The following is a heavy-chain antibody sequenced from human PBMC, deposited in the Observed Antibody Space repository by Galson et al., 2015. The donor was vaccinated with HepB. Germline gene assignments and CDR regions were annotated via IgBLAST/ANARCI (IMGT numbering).Heavy chain of an antibody. CDR1: GFTFSSFA. J-gene: IGHJ5*02. D-gene: IGHD3-22*01. Sequence: SLRLSCAASGFTFSSFAMSWVRQAPGKGLEWVSAITGGGGSTFYADSLKGRFTISRDNSKNTLYLRMNGLRAEDTAVYYCGKSVYDSRGFYNWFDPWGQGTLVTVSS. V-gene: IGHV3-23*01. CDR3: GKSVYDSRGFYNWFDP. CDR2: ITGGGGST.